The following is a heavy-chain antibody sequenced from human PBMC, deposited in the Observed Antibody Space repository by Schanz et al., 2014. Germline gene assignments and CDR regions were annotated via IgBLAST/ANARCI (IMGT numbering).Heavy chain of an antibody. V-gene: IGHV1-69*02. D-gene: IGHD1-26*01. CDR1: GDTFRSYT. J-gene: IGHJ4*02. CDR2: IIPITGIT. Sequence: QVQLVQSGAEVKKPGSSVKVSCKASGDTFRSYTINWVRHAPGQGLEWMGRIIPITGITNYAQKFQGRVTFTADKSTSTAFLEVNSLRSEDTAVYYCARGSYYFDYGGQGTLVTASS. CDR3: ARGSYYFDY.